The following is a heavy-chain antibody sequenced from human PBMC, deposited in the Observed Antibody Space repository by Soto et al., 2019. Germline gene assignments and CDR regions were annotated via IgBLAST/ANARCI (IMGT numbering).Heavy chain of an antibody. V-gene: IGHV4-30-2*01. J-gene: IGHJ4*02. CDR2: IYHSGST. CDR3: ARATGRDYFDY. CDR1: GGTIISGGYS. Sequence: SETLSLTCTVSGGTIISGGYSWSWIRQPPGKGLEWIGYIYHSGSTYYNPSLKSRVTISVDRSKNQFSLKLSSVTAADTAVYYCARATGRDYFDYWGQGTLVTVSS.